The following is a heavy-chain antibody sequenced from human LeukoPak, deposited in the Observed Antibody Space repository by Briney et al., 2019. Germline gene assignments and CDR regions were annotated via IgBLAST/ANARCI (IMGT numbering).Heavy chain of an antibody. CDR1: GFTFSSYW. J-gene: IGHJ4*02. CDR3: AREFSGSSIAFDY. D-gene: IGHD1-26*01. Sequence: GGSLRLSCSASGFTFSSYWMHWVRQAPGKGPVWASRINSDGSSTYYADSVKGRFTISRDNAKNTLYLQMNSLGADDTAVYYCAREFSGSSIAFDYWGQGAVVTVSS. CDR2: INSDGSST. V-gene: IGHV3-74*01.